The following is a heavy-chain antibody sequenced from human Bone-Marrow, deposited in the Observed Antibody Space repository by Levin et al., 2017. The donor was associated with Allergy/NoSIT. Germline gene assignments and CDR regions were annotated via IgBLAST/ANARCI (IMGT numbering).Heavy chain of an antibody. D-gene: IGHD3-10*01. J-gene: IGHJ6*02. V-gene: IGHV3-9*01. CDR3: AKDQWPAGSGRRKWASIHYYYGMDV. CDR1: GFTFNNYA. Sequence: PGGSLRLSCAASGFTFNNYAMHWVRQAPGKGLEWVSVISSNSGATGYADSVKGRFTISRDNAKNSLFLQMSSLRVEDTAFYYCAKDQWPAGSGRRKWASIHYYYGMDVWGQGTTVTVSS. CDR2: ISSNSGAT.